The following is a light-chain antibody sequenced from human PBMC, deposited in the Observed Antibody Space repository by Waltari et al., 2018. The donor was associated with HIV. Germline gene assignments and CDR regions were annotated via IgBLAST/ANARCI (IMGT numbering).Light chain of an antibody. V-gene: IGLV6-57*01. CDR1: SGSIVSNP. CDR3: QSFDSDSQV. CDR2: DDN. Sequence: NFMLTQPHSVSASPGTTITISCTRSSGSIVSNPVQWYQQRPGGSPTTVIFDDNQRPSGVSDRFSGSIDTSSNSASLTIVGLRTEDEADYYCQSFDSDSQVFGGGTRLTVL. J-gene: IGLJ2*01.